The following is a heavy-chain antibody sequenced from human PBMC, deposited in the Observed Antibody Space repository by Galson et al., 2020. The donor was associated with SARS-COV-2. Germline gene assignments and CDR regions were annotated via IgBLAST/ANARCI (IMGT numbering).Heavy chain of an antibody. CDR3: ARGEFFEFNYYGMDV. J-gene: IGHJ6*02. D-gene: IGHD3-3*01. CDR1: GASIRSGRYH. CDR2: IYTSGNT. V-gene: IGHV4-61*02. Sequence: SETLSLTCTVSGASIRSGRYHWSWIRQPAGKGLESIGRIYTSGNTNYNPSLKSQVTISLDTSKNQFSLRLRSVTAADTAVYYCARGEFFEFNYYGMDVWGQGTTVTVSS.